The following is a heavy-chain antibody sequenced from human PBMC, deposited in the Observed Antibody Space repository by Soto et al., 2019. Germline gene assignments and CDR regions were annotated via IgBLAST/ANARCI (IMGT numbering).Heavy chain of an antibody. Sequence: GGSLRLSCAASGFTFSDYYMSWIRQAPGKGLEWVSYISSSGASIYYADSVKGRFTISRDNAENSLSLQMNSLRAEDTAVYYCVRGGWSSSGGIAASCGQGPLVTVYS. CDR2: ISSSGASI. CDR3: VRGGWSSSGGIAAS. J-gene: IGHJ5*02. D-gene: IGHD6-13*01. V-gene: IGHV3-11*01. CDR1: GFTFSDYY.